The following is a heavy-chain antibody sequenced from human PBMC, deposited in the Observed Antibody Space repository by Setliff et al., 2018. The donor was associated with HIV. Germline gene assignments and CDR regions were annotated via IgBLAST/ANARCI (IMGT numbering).Heavy chain of an antibody. CDR1: GFTFSSYS. V-gene: IGHV3-21*01. CDR3: ARDQGQYGSGSYGRY. Sequence: GGSLRLSCAASGFTFSSYSMNWVRQAPGKGLEWVSSISSSSSYIYYADSVKGRFTISRDNAKNSLYLQMNSLRAEDTAVYYCARDQGQYGSGSYGRYWGQGTLVTVSS. CDR2: ISSSSSYI. J-gene: IGHJ4*02. D-gene: IGHD6-19*01.